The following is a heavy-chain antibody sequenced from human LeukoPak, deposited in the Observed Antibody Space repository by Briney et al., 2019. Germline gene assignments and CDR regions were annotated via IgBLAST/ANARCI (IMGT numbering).Heavy chain of an antibody. J-gene: IGHJ6*03. V-gene: IGHV4-4*09. Sequence: SETLSLTCTVSGGSISSYYWSCIRHPPGKGLECIGDIYTSGSTNYNPSPKSRVTISVDTSKNQLSLKLSSVTAADPAVYYCARQASGYSYDYYYYYMDVWGKGTTVTVSS. D-gene: IGHD5-18*01. CDR3: ARQASGYSYDYYYYYMDV. CDR2: IYTSGST. CDR1: GGSISSYY.